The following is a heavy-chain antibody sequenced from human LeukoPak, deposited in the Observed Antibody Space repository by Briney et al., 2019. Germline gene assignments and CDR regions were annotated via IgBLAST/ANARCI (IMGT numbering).Heavy chain of an antibody. J-gene: IGHJ4*02. CDR3: ARDSSGYPTDSRY. CDR1: GYSISSGYY. Sequence: KPSETLSLTCTVSGYSISSGYYWGWIRQPPGQGLEWIGSIYHSGSTYYNPSLKSRVTISVDRSKNQFSLKLSSVTAADTAVYYCARDSSGYPTDSRYWGQGTLVTVSS. V-gene: IGHV4-38-2*02. D-gene: IGHD3-22*01. CDR2: IYHSGST.